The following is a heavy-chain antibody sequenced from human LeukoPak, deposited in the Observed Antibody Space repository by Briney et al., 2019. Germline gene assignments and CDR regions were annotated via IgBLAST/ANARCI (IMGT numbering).Heavy chain of an antibody. Sequence: GGSLRLSCAASGFIFSDYYMTWIRQSPGKGLEWLSYIDSSGDVIYYADSVKGRFTISRDNAKNSLYLQMNSLRAEDTAVYYCARGRYQLLYESGCFDYWGQGTLVTVSS. CDR2: IDSSGDVI. V-gene: IGHV3-11*04. J-gene: IGHJ4*02. D-gene: IGHD2-2*02. CDR1: GFIFSDYY. CDR3: ARGRYQLLYESGCFDY.